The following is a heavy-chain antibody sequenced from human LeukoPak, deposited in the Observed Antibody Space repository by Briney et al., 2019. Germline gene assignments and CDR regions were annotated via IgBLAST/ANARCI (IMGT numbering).Heavy chain of an antibody. CDR1: GFTFSDYY. V-gene: IGHV3-48*01. CDR3: ARDHHRRLYDSQARDTFDI. CDR2: IGSSSSTI. Sequence: GGSLRLSCAASGFTFSDYYMNWVRQAPGKGLEWVSYIGSSSSTIYYADSVKGRFTISRDNAKNSLYLQMNSLRVEDTAVYYCARDHHRRLYDSQARDTFDIWGQGTMVTVSS. J-gene: IGHJ3*02. D-gene: IGHD3-22*01.